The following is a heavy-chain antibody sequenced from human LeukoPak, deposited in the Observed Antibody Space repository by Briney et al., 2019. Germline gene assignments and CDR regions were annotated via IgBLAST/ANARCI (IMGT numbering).Heavy chain of an antibody. CDR3: ARGGYIVGAPTSY. J-gene: IGHJ4*02. CDR1: GFTFDDYA. Sequence: PGGSLRLSCAASGFTFDDYAMHWVRQAPGKGLEWVSGISWNSGSTIYYADSVKGRFTISRDNAKNSLYLQMNSLRAEDTAVYYCARGGYIVGAPTSYWGQGTLVTVSS. V-gene: IGHV3-9*01. CDR2: ISWNSGSTI. D-gene: IGHD1-26*01.